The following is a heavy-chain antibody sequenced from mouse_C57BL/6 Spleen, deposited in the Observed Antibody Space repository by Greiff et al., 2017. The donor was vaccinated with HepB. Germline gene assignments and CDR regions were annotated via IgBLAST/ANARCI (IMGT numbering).Heavy chain of an antibody. D-gene: IGHD2-4*01. CDR2: IYPGSGST. Sequence: VQLQQSGAELVKPGASVKMSCKASGYTFTSYWITWVKQRPGQGLEWIGDIYPGSGSTNYNEKFKSKATLTVDTSSSTAYMQLSSLTSEDSAVYYCARVFYDYDGGYAMDYWGQGTSVTVSS. CDR3: ARVFYDYDGGYAMDY. J-gene: IGHJ4*01. V-gene: IGHV1-55*01. CDR1: GYTFTSYW.